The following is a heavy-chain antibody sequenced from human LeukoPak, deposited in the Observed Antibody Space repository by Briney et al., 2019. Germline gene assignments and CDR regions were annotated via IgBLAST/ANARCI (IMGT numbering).Heavy chain of an antibody. CDR3: ATDSPIMITFGGVIVY. CDR2: LDPEDGET. Sequence: GPSVNVSCKVSGYTLTELSMHWVRQAHGKGLEWMGGLDPEDGETIYAQKFQGRVTMTEDTSTDTAYMELSSLRSEDTAVYYCATDSPIMITFGGVIVYWGQGTLVTVSS. CDR1: GYTLTELS. V-gene: IGHV1-24*01. J-gene: IGHJ4*02. D-gene: IGHD3-16*02.